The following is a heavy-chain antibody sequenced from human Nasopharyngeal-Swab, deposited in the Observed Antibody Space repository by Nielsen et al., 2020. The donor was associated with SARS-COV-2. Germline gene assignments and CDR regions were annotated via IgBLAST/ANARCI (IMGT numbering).Heavy chain of an antibody. CDR3: ARLTSLSGALDY. CDR1: GASITTYY. J-gene: IGHJ4*02. Sequence: SETLSLTCTVSGASITTYYWNWIRQPPGKGLEWIGYIYYGGSTNYNPSLKSRVTTSLDTSKKQFSLKLASVTAADTAVYYCARLTSLSGALDYWGQGTLVTVSS. D-gene: IGHD2-2*01. V-gene: IGHV4-59*08. CDR2: IYYGGST.